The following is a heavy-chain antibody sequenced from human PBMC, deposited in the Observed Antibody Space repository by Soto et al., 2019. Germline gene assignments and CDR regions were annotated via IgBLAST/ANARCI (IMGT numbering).Heavy chain of an antibody. J-gene: IGHJ4*02. CDR1: GGSFSGYS. V-gene: IGHV4-34*01. CDR3: ARGTGLAVPGTRFDY. CDR2: INHSGST. Sequence: PSETLSLTCAVYGGSFSGYSWTWIRQPPGTGLEWIGEINHSGSTNYNPSLKSRVTISVDTSKNQFSLKLSSVTAADTAVYYCARGTGLAVPGTRFDYWGQGTLVTVSS. D-gene: IGHD6-19*01.